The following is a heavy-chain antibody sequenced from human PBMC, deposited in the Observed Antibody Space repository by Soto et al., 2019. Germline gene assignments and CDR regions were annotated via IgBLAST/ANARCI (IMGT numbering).Heavy chain of an antibody. CDR3: AKDMYSYDSSGYYQNFDF. CDR1: GFSFSNYG. D-gene: IGHD3-22*01. CDR2: ISYDGSNK. Sequence: PGGSLRLSCAASGFSFSNYGMHWVRQAPGKGLEWVAVISYDGSNKYYADSVRGRFTISRDNSKTTLYLQMNSLRAEDTAVYYCAKDMYSYDSSGYYQNFDFWGRGTLATGS. V-gene: IGHV3-30*18. J-gene: IGHJ4*02.